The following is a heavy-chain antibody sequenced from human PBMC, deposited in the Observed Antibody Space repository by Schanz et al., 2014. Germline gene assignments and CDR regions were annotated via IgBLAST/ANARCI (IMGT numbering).Heavy chain of an antibody. J-gene: IGHJ5*01. CDR3: AKWEDIVPEPEPMRGWFAS. CDR1: GFNFYTSA. CDR2: ISARGEVS. V-gene: IGHV3-23*01. Sequence: EVKLLESGGGLVQPGGSLRLSCVASGFNFYTSAMTWVRQAPGKGLEWVSVISARGEVSKYSDSVKGRFIVSRDNSRATLFLQMDSLRAADTAFYYCAKWEDIVPEPEPMRGWFASWGQGILITVSS. D-gene: IGHD2-15*01.